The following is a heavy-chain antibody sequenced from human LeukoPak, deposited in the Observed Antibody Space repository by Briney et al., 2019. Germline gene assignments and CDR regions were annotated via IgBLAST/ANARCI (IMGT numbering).Heavy chain of an antibody. CDR3: AKDTAGYSTKGLDY. CDR2: ISWNSGSI. D-gene: IGHD6-13*01. J-gene: IGHJ4*02. V-gene: IGHV3-9*01. CDR1: GFTFDDYA. Sequence: GGSLRLSCASSGFTFDDYAMHWVRQAPEKGLEWVSGISWNSGSIGYADSVKGRFTISRDNAKNSLYLQMNSLRAEDTALYYCAKDTAGYSTKGLDYWGQGTLVTVSS.